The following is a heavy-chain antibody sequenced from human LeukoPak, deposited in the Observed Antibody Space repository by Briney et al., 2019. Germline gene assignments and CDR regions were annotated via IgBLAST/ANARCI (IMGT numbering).Heavy chain of an antibody. CDR2: IYYSGST. CDR1: GGSLSSGGYY. Sequence: SQTLSLTCTVSGGSLSSGGYYWSWLRQHPGTGLEWFGYIYYSGSTYYNPSLKSRDTISVDTSKNQFSLKLSSVTAADTAVYYCARVMRDCSGGSCYIFDYWGQGTLVTVSS. CDR3: ARVMRDCSGGSCYIFDY. V-gene: IGHV4-31*03. J-gene: IGHJ4*02. D-gene: IGHD2-15*01.